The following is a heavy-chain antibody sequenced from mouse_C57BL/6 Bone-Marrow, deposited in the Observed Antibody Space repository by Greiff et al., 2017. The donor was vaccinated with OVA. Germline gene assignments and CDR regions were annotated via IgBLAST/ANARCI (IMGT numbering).Heavy chain of an antibody. J-gene: IGHJ4*01. D-gene: IGHD1-1*01. CDR2: INPSSGYT. CDR3: ASSHYYGSSYGYYAMDY. Sequence: VKVVESGAELAKPGASVKLSCKASGYTFTSYWMHWVKQRPGQGLEWIGYINPSSGYTKYNQKFKDKATLTADKSSSTAYMQLSSLTYEDSAVYYSASSHYYGSSYGYYAMDYWGQGTSVTVSS. CDR1: GYTFTSYW. V-gene: IGHV1-7*01.